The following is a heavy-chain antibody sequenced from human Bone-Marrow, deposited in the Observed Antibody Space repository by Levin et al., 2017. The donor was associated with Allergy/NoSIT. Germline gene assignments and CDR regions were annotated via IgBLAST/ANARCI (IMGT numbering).Heavy chain of an antibody. J-gene: IGHJ4*02. CDR2: IYYTGST. CDR1: GDSISSGGYY. CDR3: ARELGYCTGGTCYRRFDY. V-gene: IGHV4-31*03. Sequence: MASETLSLTCTVSGDSISSGGYYWSWIRQHPGKGLEWIGYIYYTGSTYYNPSLKSRLTMSIDTSKNQFSLKLTSVTAADTAVYYCARELGYCTGGTCYRRFDYWGQGTLVPVSS. D-gene: IGHD2-15*01.